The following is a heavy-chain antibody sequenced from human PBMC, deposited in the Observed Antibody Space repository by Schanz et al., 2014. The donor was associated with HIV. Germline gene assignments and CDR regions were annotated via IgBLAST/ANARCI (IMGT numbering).Heavy chain of an antibody. J-gene: IGHJ5*02. CDR2: VRHDGGAT. D-gene: IGHD2-8*01. V-gene: IGHV3-23*01. Sequence: QLLESGGGLVQPGGLLRLSCAASGFTFSDFSMNWVRRAPGKGLEWISAVRHDGGATYYADSVKGRFTISRDNSRNILYLQMSNLRAEDTALYYCVTEQCSTISAWGQGALVIVSS. CDR1: GFTFSDFS. CDR3: VTEQCSTISA.